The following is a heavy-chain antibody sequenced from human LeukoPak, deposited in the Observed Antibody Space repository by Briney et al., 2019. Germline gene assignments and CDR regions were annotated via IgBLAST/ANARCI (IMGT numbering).Heavy chain of an antibody. D-gene: IGHD3-10*01. J-gene: IGHJ4*02. CDR3: ARGYGSGAFDY. CDR1: GDSFSSNSAV. V-gene: IGHV6-1*01. Sequence: SQTLSLTCAISGDSFSSNSAVWNWIRQSPSRGLEWLGRTYYRSKWYNDYALSVKIRITINPDTSKNQFSLQLNSVTPEDTAVYYCARGYGSGAFDYWGQGTRVTVSS. CDR2: TYYRSKWYN.